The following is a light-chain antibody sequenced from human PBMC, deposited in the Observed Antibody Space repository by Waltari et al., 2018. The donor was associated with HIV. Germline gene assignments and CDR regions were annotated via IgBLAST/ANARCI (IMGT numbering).Light chain of an antibody. CDR1: NSDVGGYNY. V-gene: IGLV2-14*01. Sequence: QSALTQPASVSGSPGQSITISCIGTNSDVGGYNYVSWYQQHPSKPPKLLIYEVTNWPSGISKRFSGSKSGNTASLTISGLQAEDEADYYCSSYTPTNTVIFGGGTKLTVL. J-gene: IGLJ2*01. CDR2: EVT. CDR3: SSYTPTNTVI.